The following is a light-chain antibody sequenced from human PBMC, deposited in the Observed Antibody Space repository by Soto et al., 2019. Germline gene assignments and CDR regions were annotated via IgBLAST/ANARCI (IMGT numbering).Light chain of an antibody. CDR1: QSVSSNY. CDR2: GAS. J-gene: IGKJ4*01. Sequence: EIVLTQSLGTLSLSPGERATLSCRASQSVSSNYLAWYQQKLGQAPRLLIYGASSRATGIPDRFSGSGSGTDFTLTISILEPEDFAVYYCQQYGGSPLVTFGGWTKVEIK. CDR3: QQYGGSPLVT. V-gene: IGKV3-20*01.